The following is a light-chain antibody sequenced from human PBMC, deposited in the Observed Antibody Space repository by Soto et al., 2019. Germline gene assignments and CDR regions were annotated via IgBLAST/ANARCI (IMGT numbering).Light chain of an antibody. CDR2: DAS. CDR1: QSVSSY. J-gene: IGKJ1*01. V-gene: IGKV3-11*01. CDR3: QHFYTYSPWT. Sequence: EIVLTQSPATLSLSPGERATLSCRASQSVSSYLAWYQQKPGQAPRLLIYDASNRATGIPARFSGSGSGTDFTLSISGLQPDDFATYYCQHFYTYSPWTFGQGTKVDIK.